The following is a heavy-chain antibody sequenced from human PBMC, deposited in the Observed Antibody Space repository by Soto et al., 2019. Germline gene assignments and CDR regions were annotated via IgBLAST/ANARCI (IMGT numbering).Heavy chain of an antibody. V-gene: IGHV1-18*04. J-gene: IGHJ2*01. CDR3: XXXXXXXXYWYFDL. CDR1: GYTFSDYG. CDR2: ISISSGNT. Sequence: QVQLVQSGAEVKKPGASVKVSCKASGYTFSDYGITWVRQAPGQGLEWMGWISISSGNTHFEESLQGRVTMTSDKTSTAYMELWRLXSXXSAMXXCXXXXXXXXYWYFDLWGRGTLVTVSS.